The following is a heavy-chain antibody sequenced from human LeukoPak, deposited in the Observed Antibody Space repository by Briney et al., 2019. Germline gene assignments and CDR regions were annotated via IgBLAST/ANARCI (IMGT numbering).Heavy chain of an antibody. V-gene: IGHV4-34*01. J-gene: IGHJ6*03. Sequence: SETLSLTCAVYGGSFSGYYWSWIRQSPGKGLEWIGETYHSGSTNYNSSLKSRVAISLDTSKNQFSLKLSSVTAADTAVYYCARGRRIVVVLGATRTHRDYYMDVWGKGTTVTVSS. CDR1: GGSFSGYY. CDR2: TYHSGST. D-gene: IGHD2-15*01. CDR3: ARGRRIVVVLGATRTHRDYYMDV.